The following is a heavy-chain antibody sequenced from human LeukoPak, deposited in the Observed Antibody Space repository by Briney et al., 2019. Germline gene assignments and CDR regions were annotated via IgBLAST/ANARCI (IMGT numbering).Heavy chain of an antibody. Sequence: PGGSLRLSCAASGFTFSDCAMTWVPQAPGKGLEWVSSIGSDGNKHYSESVRGRFAISRDNSKNTLFLQMSSLRAEDTALYYCAKDLHYYVAIDVWGQGTTVTVSS. CDR3: AKDLHYYVAIDV. CDR1: GFTFSDCA. CDR2: IGSDGNK. V-gene: IGHV3-23*01. J-gene: IGHJ6*02. D-gene: IGHD3-10*02.